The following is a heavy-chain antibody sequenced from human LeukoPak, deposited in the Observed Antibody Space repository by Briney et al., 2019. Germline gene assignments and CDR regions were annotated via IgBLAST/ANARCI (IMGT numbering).Heavy chain of an antibody. V-gene: IGHV1-46*01. CDR2: INPSGGST. D-gene: IGHD3-22*01. J-gene: IGHJ4*02. CDR3: ARTFRGNYYDSSGYYFDY. CDR1: GYTFTSYY. Sequence: GASVKVSCKASGYTFTSYYMHWVRQAPGQGLEWMGIINPSGGSTSYAQKFQGRVTMTRDTSTSTVYMELSSLRSEDTAVYYCARTFRGNYYDSSGYYFDYWGQGTLVTVSS.